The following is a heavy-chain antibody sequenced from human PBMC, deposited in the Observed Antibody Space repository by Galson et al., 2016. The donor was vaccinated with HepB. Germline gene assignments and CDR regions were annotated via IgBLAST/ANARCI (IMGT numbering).Heavy chain of an antibody. CDR1: GYTVSSYS. V-gene: IGHV7-4-1*02. D-gene: IGHD3-10*01. J-gene: IGHJ3*02. CDR3: ARSMIPYGSQNYNFDAFDI. Sequence: SVKVSCKASGYTVSSYSMNWVRQAPGQGLEWMGWINTNTGNPAYAHDFTGRFVLSLDTSAGTAYLQISGLKAEDTAVYYCARSMIPYGSQNYNFDAFDIWGQGTMVTVSS. CDR2: INTNTGNP.